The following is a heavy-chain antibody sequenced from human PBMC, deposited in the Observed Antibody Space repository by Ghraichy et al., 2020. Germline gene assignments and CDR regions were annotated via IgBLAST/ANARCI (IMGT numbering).Heavy chain of an antibody. CDR2: IYYSGST. CDR1: GGSISSYY. D-gene: IGHD3-16*01. Sequence: SQTLSLTCTVSGGSISSYYWSWIRQPPGKGLEWIGYIYYSGSTNYNPSLKSRVTISVDTSKNQFSLKLSSVTAADTAVYYCARDSVGGGPFDPWGQGTLVTVSS. V-gene: IGHV4-59*01. J-gene: IGHJ5*02. CDR3: ARDSVGGGPFDP.